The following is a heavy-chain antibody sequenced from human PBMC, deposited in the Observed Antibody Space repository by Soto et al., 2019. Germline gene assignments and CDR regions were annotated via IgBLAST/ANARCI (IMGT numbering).Heavy chain of an antibody. D-gene: IGHD6-13*01. Sequence: VKVSCKVSGYTLRALSMHWVRQATEKGLEWMGGFDPEDGETIYAQKFQGRVTMTEDTATDTADMELTSLRSEYTAVYYCAAVRTSSSWYYFDYLCQGNLVTGS. J-gene: IGHJ4*02. V-gene: IGHV1-24*01. CDR2: FDPEDGET. CDR3: AAVRTSSSWYYFDY. CDR1: GYTLRALS.